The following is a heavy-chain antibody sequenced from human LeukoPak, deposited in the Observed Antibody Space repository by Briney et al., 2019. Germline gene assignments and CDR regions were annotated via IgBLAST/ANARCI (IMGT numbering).Heavy chain of an antibody. CDR1: GFTVSSNY. D-gene: IGHD1-26*01. J-gene: IGHJ4*02. Sequence: GGSLRLSCAASGFTVSSNYMSWVRQAPGKGLEWVSVIYSGGSTYYADSVKGRFTISRDNSKNTVYPQMSSLRAEDTAVYYCVKTLGSSREGFDYWGQGTLVTVSS. V-gene: IGHV3-66*01. CDR2: IYSGGST. CDR3: VKTLGSSREGFDY.